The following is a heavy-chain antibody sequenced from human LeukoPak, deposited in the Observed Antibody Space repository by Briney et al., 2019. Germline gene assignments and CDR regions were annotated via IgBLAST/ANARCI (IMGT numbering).Heavy chain of an antibody. Sequence: GGSLRLSCAASGFTFSSYGMHWVRQAPGKGLEWVAVIWYDGSNKYYADSVKGRFTISRDNSKNTLYLQMNSLRAEDTAVYYYAKDQGLRYCSSTSCYIGGFDYWGQGALVTVSS. V-gene: IGHV3-33*06. CDR1: GFTFSSYG. J-gene: IGHJ4*02. D-gene: IGHD2-2*02. CDR2: IWYDGSNK. CDR3: AKDQGLRYCSSTSCYIGGFDY.